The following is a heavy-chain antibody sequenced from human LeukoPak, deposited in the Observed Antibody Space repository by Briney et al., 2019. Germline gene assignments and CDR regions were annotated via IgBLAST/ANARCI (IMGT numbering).Heavy chain of an antibody. D-gene: IGHD5-12*01. Sequence: GGSLRLSCAASGFTFTSYGMHWVRQAPGKGLEWMAFIVYEGSNKYYADSMKGRFTISRDNSKNTFYLQMNSLRPEDTAMYYCAKDRSGYSGYGIDYWGQGTLVTVSS. CDR1: GFTFTSYG. CDR3: AKDRSGYSGYGIDY. CDR2: IVYEGSNK. V-gene: IGHV3-30*02. J-gene: IGHJ4*02.